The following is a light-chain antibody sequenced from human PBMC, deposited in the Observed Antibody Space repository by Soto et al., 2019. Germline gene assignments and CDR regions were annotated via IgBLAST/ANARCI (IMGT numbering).Light chain of an antibody. CDR1: QSVDSSF. J-gene: IGKJ1*01. Sequence: EIVLTQSPGSLSLSPGERGTLSCRASQSVDSSFFAWYQQKPDQAPRLLIYGASNRATGIPDRFSGSGSGTDFTLTISRLEPEDFALYYCQQHVSSVTFGQGIQGEIK. V-gene: IGKV3-20*01. CDR2: GAS. CDR3: QQHVSSVT.